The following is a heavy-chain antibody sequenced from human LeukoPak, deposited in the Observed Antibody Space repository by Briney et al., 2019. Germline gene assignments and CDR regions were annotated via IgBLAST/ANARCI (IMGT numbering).Heavy chain of an antibody. Sequence: VSVKVSCKASGYTFTSYYMHWVRQAPGQGLEWMGIINPSGGRTSYAQKIQGRVTMTRDTSTSTVYMELSGLRSEDTAVYYCARDSDTSGYYPLVDYWGQGTLVTVSS. CDR3: ARDSDTSGYYPLVDY. D-gene: IGHD3-22*01. CDR1: GYTFTSYY. J-gene: IGHJ4*02. CDR2: INPSGGRT. V-gene: IGHV1-46*01.